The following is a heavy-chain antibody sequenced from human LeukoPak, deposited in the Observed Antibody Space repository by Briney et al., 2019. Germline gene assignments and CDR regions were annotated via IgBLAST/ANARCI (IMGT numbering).Heavy chain of an antibody. V-gene: IGHV4-31*03. J-gene: IGHJ4*02. CDR1: GGSISSGGYY. D-gene: IGHD2-2*02. CDR3: AISDGYCTTTTCYNPFDY. CDR2: IYYSGST. Sequence: PSQTLSLTCTVSGGSISSGGYYWSWIRQHPGKGLEWIGHIYYSGSTYYNPSLKSRVSISVDTSKNQFSLRLSSVTAADTAVYYCAISDGYCTTTTCYNPFDYWGQGTLVTVSS.